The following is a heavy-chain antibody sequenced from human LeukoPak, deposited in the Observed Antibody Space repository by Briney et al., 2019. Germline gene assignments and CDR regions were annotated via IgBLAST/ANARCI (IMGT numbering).Heavy chain of an antibody. Sequence: GGSLRLSCAASGLTFSSYGMHWVRQAPGKGLEWVAVISYDGSNKYYADSVKGRFTISRDNSKNTLYLQMNSLRAEDTAVYYGARDTDDYSNYVPGYWGQGTLVTVSS. CDR2: ISYDGSNK. D-gene: IGHD4-11*01. J-gene: IGHJ4*02. CDR3: ARDTDDYSNYVPGY. V-gene: IGHV3-30*03. CDR1: GLTFSSYG.